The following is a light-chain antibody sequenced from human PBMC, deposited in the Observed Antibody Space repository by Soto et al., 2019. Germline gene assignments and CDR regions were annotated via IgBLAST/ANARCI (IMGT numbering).Light chain of an antibody. CDR1: QSVSSSY. Sequence: EIVWTQSPGTLSLSPGARATLSCRASQSVSSSYLAWYQQKPGQAPRLLIYGASSRATGIPDRFSGSGSGTDFTLTISRLEPEDFAVFYCQQYGRSPPTFGGGTNMESK. CDR3: QQYGRSPPT. J-gene: IGKJ4*01. V-gene: IGKV3-20*01. CDR2: GAS.